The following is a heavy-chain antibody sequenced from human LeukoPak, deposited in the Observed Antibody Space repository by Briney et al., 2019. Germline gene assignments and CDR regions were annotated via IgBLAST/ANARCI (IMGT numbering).Heavy chain of an antibody. CDR2: IYYTGSTT. Sequence: KASETLSLTCTVSGGSISSEGYYWSWIRQHPGKGLEWIGFIYYTGSTTYYNPSLKSRATISVDTSKNHFSLELTSVTAADTAVYYCARATGGAAAADFDPWGQGTLVTVSS. J-gene: IGHJ5*02. V-gene: IGHV4-31*03. D-gene: IGHD6-13*01. CDR1: GGSISSEGYY. CDR3: ARATGGAAAADFDP.